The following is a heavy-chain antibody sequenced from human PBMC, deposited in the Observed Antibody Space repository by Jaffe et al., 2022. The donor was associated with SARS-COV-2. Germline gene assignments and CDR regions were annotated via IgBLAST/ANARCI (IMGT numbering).Heavy chain of an antibody. CDR1: GGSISSSSYY. J-gene: IGHJ4*02. Sequence: QLQLQESGPGLVKPSETLSLTCTVSGGSISSSSYYWGWIRQPPGKGLEWIGSIYYSGSTYYNPSLKSRVTISVDTSKNQFSLKLSSVTAADTAVYYCARYRGSYPYYFDYWGQGTLVTVSS. D-gene: IGHD1-26*01. CDR3: ARYRGSYPYYFDY. CDR2: IYYSGST. V-gene: IGHV4-39*01.